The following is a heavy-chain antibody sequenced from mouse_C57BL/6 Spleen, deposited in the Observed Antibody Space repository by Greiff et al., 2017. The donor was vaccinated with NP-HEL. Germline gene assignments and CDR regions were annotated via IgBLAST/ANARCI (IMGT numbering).Heavy chain of an antibody. J-gene: IGHJ2*01. CDR1: GYSITSGYD. Sequence: EVHLVESGPGMVKPSQSLSLTCTVTGYSITSGYDWHWIRHFPGNKLEWMGYISYSGSTNYNPSLKSRISITHDTSKNHFFLKLNSVTTEDTATYYCARGATTVVYFDYWGQGTTLTVSS. CDR2: ISYSGST. V-gene: IGHV3-1*01. CDR3: ARGATTVVYFDY. D-gene: IGHD1-1*01.